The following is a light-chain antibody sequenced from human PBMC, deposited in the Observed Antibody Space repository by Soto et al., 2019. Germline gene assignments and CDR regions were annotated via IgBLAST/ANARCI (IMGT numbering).Light chain of an antibody. CDR1: QSVNSN. Sequence: EIVMTQSPATLSLSPGGRATLSCMASQSVNSNLAWYQQKPGQAPRLLIPRTSTRATAVPARFSGTGSEPDFTLTTSGLQSEDSAVYFCQQYNNWPFSFGQGTRLEI. CDR2: RTS. J-gene: IGKJ5*01. CDR3: QQYNNWPFS. V-gene: IGKV3-15*01.